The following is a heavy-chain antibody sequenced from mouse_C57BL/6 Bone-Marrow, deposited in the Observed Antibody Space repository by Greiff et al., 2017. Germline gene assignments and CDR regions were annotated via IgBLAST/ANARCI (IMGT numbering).Heavy chain of an antibody. CDR1: GYTFTTYP. Sequence: QVHVKQSGAELVKPGASVKMSCKASGYTFTTYPIEWMKQNHGKSLEWIGNFHPYNDDTKYNEKFKGKATLTVEKSSSTVYLELSRLTSDDSAVYYCARRDSSGPLAMDYWGQGTSVTVSS. CDR2: FHPYNDDT. D-gene: IGHD3-2*02. V-gene: IGHV1-47*01. CDR3: ARRDSSGPLAMDY. J-gene: IGHJ4*01.